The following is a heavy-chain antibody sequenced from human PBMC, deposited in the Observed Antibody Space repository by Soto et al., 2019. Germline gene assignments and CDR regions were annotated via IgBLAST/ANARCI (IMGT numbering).Heavy chain of an antibody. CDR3: ARRNDDYEGYYYYYGMDV. J-gene: IGHJ6*02. D-gene: IGHD4-17*01. CDR1: GGTFSSYA. Sequence: SVKVSCKASGGTFSSYAISWVRQAPGQGLEWMGGVIPIFGTANYAQKFQGRVTITADESTSTAYRELSSLRSEDTAVYYCARRNDDYEGYYYYYGMDVWGQGTTVTVSS. CDR2: VIPIFGTA. V-gene: IGHV1-69*13.